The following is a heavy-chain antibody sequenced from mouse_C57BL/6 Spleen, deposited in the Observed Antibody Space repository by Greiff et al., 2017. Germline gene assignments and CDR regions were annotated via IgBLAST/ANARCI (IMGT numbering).Heavy chain of an antibody. CDR3: ARTYYDYDDGYYAMDY. CDR2: IYPGSGST. V-gene: IGHV1-55*01. Sequence: QVQLQQPGAELVKPGASVKMSCKASGYTFTSYWITWVKQRPGQGLEWIGDIYPGSGSTNYNEKFKSKATLTVDTSSSTAYMQLSSLTSEDSAVYYCARTYYDYDDGYYAMDYWGQGTSVTVSS. J-gene: IGHJ4*01. D-gene: IGHD2-4*01. CDR1: GYTFTSYW.